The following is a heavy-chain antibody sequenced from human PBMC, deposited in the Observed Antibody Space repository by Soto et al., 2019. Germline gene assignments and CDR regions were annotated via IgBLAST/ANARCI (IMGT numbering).Heavy chain of an antibody. CDR2: ITDSSDTV. CDR1: RFFFSNYN. J-gene: IGHJ4*02. Sequence: GVSLRLSCVSSRFFFSNYNMIWFRQAPGKGLEWVSYITDSSDTVHYADSVRGRFTISRDNAESSLYLQMNSLRDEDTAVYFCARDFGHGYYLDYWGRGPLVTVSS. D-gene: IGHD3-3*01. V-gene: IGHV3-48*02. CDR3: ARDFGHGYYLDY.